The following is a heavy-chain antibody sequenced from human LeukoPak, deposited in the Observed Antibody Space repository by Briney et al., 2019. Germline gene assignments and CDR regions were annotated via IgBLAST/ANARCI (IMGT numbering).Heavy chain of an antibody. J-gene: IGHJ6*03. Sequence: VGSLRLSCAASGFTFSDYYMSWIRQAPGKGLEWVSYIGSSGSTIYYADSVKGRFTISRDNAKNSLYLQMNSLRAEDTAVYYCASNSHGDYGDLGDYYMDVWGKGTTVTVSS. V-gene: IGHV3-11*04. CDR1: GFTFSDYY. CDR3: ASNSHGDYGDLGDYYMDV. CDR2: IGSSGSTI. D-gene: IGHD4-17*01.